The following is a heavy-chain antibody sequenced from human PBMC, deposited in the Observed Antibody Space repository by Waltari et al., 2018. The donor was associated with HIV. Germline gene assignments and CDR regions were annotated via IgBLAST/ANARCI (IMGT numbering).Heavy chain of an antibody. CDR3: ARGDYYYYDSSGLDS. CDR1: GGSFNGYY. CDR2: VNDSGDT. Sequence: VHLQQWAAGLPKTSETLSLTCAVYGGSFNGYYWTLIRQSPGRGLEWIGEVNDSGDTNYNSSLKRRATMSVNTFKNQFSLKLMSVTAADTATYYCARGDYYYYDSSGLDSWGQGTPVTVSS. D-gene: IGHD3-22*01. V-gene: IGHV4-34*02. J-gene: IGHJ1*01.